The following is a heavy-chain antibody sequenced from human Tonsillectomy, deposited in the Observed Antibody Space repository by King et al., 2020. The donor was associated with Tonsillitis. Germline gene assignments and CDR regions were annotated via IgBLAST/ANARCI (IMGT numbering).Heavy chain of an antibody. J-gene: IGHJ4*02. CDR2: ISWNGGHI. D-gene: IGHD6-19*01. CDR3: AKATAITGWLTALDS. V-gene: IGHV3-9*01. CDR1: GFTFDEYA. Sequence: VQLVESGGGLVQPCRSLRLSCAASGFTFDEYAMHWVRQAPGKGLEWVSGISWNGGHIDYADSVKGRFTISRDIAKNSLYLEMNSLRSEDTALYYCAKATAITGWLTALDSWGQGTLVTVSS.